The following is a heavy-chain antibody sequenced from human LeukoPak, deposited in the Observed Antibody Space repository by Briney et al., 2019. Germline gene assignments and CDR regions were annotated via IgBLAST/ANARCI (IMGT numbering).Heavy chain of an antibody. CDR3: VRRSVIYWYFDL. CDR2: IYHSGST. V-gene: IGHV4-59*08. D-gene: IGHD2-21*01. CDR1: GGSISSYY. Sequence: SETLSLTCTVSGGSISSYYWSWIRQPPGKGLEWIGYIYHSGSTNYNPSLKSRVTISVDTSRNQLSLKLSSVTAADTAVYYCVRRSVIYWYFDLWGRGTLVTVTS. J-gene: IGHJ2*01.